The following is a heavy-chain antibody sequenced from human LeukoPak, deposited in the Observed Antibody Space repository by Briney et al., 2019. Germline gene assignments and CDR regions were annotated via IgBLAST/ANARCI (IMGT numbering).Heavy chain of an antibody. Sequence: PGGSLRLSCTASGFFLCDHAISWVRQAPGEGLEWISLIRSKAYGGTADYAASVQGRFTISRDDSKTIVYLQMNSLKAEDTAVYYCTRAELNTGKPTHYYHGMGVWGQGTAATVSS. D-gene: IGHD4-11*01. J-gene: IGHJ6*02. V-gene: IGHV3-49*04. CDR1: GFFLCDHA. CDR2: IRSKAYGGTA. CDR3: TRAELNTGKPTHYYHGMGV.